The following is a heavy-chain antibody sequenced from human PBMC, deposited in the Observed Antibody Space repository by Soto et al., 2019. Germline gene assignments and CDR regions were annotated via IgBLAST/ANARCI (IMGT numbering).Heavy chain of an antibody. J-gene: IGHJ4*02. CDR3: ASEGNLGRWIQPLAS. Sequence: QVQLQVSGPGLVKPSETLSLTCTVSGDSISSYSWSWIRQPPGKGLEWIGNIHYNGNTTYSPSRKTRVTMSEDTSTNHVSLKLISVTTADTAVYFCASEGNLGRWIQPLASWGQGTLVTVSS. CDR2: IHYNGNT. V-gene: IGHV4-59*01. D-gene: IGHD2-2*03. CDR1: GDSISSYS.